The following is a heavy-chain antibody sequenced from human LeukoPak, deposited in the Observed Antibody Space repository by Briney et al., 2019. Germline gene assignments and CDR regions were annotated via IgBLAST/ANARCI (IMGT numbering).Heavy chain of an antibody. Sequence: GGSLRLSCAASGFSFSDCWMNWVRQAPGKGLEWVANIKEDGSVKYYVDSVKGRFTISRDNTKNALYLQMNSLRADDTAVYFCARDSTWLLDYWGQGTLITVSS. V-gene: IGHV3-7*05. CDR3: ARDSTWLLDY. CDR1: GFSFSDCW. CDR2: IKEDGSVK. D-gene: IGHD6-19*01. J-gene: IGHJ4*02.